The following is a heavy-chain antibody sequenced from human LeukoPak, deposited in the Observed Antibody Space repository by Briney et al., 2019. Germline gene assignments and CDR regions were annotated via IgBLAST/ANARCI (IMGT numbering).Heavy chain of an antibody. Sequence: GRTLRLSCAASGFTFSSYGMSWVRQAPGKGLEWVSAISGSGGSTYYADSVKGRFTISRDNSKNTLYLQMGSLRAEDMAVYYCARGQSGRPFDYWGQGTLVTVSS. CDR1: GFTFSSYG. V-gene: IGHV3-23*01. D-gene: IGHD1-26*01. CDR3: ARGQSGRPFDY. CDR2: ISGSGGST. J-gene: IGHJ4*02.